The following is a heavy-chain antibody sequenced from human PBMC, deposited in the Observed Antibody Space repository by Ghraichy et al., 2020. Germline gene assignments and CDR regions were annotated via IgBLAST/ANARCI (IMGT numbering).Heavy chain of an antibody. J-gene: IGHJ4*02. CDR2: INSDGSST. CDR3: AREIRTWGGSYSSLGY. V-gene: IGHV3-74*01. CDR1: GFTFSSYW. D-gene: IGHD1-26*01. Sequence: LSLTCAASGFTFSSYWMHWVRQAPGKGLVWVSRINSDGSSTSYADSVKGRFTISRDNAKNTLYLQMNSLRAEDTAVYYCAREIRTWGGSYSSLGYWGQGTLVTVSS.